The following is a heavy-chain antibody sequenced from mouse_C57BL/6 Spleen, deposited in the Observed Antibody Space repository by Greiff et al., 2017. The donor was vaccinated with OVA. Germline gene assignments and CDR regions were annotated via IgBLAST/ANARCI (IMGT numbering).Heavy chain of an antibody. CDR3: ASYDQEGY. D-gene: IGHD2-3*01. J-gene: IGHJ2*01. CDR1: GFNIKNPY. V-gene: IGHV14-3*01. CDR2: IDPANGNT. Sequence: VQLKESVAELVRPGASVKLSCTASGFNIKNPYMHWVKQRPEQGLEWIGRIDPANGNTKYAPKFQGKATITADTSSNTAYLQLSSLTSEDTAIYYCASYDQEGYWGQGTTLTVSS.